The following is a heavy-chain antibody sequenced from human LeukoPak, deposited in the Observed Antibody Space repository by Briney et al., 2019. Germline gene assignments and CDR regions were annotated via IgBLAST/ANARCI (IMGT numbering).Heavy chain of an antibody. Sequence: GGSLRLSCAVSGITFTTIDVSWVRLAPGKGLEWVSPITKSGGSTYYADSVKGRFTISRDNSKDTLYLQMSSLRAEDTAVYYCAKLDILTGYSPYVWGQGTRVTVSS. D-gene: IGHD3-9*01. CDR1: GITFTTID. V-gene: IGHV3-23*01. CDR3: AKLDILTGYSPYV. J-gene: IGHJ6*02. CDR2: ITKSGGST.